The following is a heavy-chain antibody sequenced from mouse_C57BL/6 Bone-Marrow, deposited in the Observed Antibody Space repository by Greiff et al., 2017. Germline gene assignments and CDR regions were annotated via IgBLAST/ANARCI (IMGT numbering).Heavy chain of an antibody. Sequence: VQLQQSGPALVQPGASVKISCKASGYAFSSSWMNWVKQSPGKGLAWIGRLYPGDGDTNYNGKVKGKATLAEDKCSSTVYMQLSSLTSEDSAVYFCARLRKGDWGQGSTLTGAS. V-gene: IGHV1-82*01. J-gene: IGHJ2*01. CDR1: GYAFSSSW. CDR2: LYPGDGDT. CDR3: ARLRKGD. D-gene: IGHD3-3*01.